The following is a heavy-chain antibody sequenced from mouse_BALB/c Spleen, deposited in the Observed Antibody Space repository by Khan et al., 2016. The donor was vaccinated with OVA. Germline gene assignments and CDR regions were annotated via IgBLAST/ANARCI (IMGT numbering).Heavy chain of an antibody. D-gene: IGHD2-14*01. CDR2: INTHSGVP. Sequence: LVESGPELKKPGETVRISCKASGYTFTTAGMQWVQKMPGKGLKWIGWINTHSGVPKYAEDFKGRFAFSLETSASTVYLQITNLTNEDTATYFCARGGAAFYRNDGGAMDYWGQGTSVTVSS. CDR1: GYTFTTAG. V-gene: IGHV9-4*02. J-gene: IGHJ4*01. CDR3: ARGGAAFYRNDGGAMDY.